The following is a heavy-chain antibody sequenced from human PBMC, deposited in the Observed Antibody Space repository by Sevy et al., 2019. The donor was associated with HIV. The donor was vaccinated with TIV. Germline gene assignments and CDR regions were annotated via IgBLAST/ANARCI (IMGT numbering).Heavy chain of an antibody. CDR1: GFSFSTYW. CDR2: MIQDGTER. D-gene: IGHD3-16*01. J-gene: IGHJ4*02. Sequence: GGSLRLSCAASGFSFSTYWMTWVRQAPGKGLEWVATMIQDGTERDYVDSVKGRFTISRDNTKTSLFLQMNSLSAEDTGVYYCVREGLGGFSYSLDCWGQGTLVTVSS. CDR3: VREGLGGFSYSLDC. V-gene: IGHV3-7*01.